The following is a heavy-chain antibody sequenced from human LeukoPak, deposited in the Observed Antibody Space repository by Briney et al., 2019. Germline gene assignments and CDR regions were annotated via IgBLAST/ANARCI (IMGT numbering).Heavy chain of an antibody. D-gene: IGHD3-22*01. V-gene: IGHV3-30*02. J-gene: IGHJ4*02. CDR1: GFTFSSYG. Sequence: PGGSLRLSCAASGFTFSSYGMHWVRQAPGKGLEWVAFIRYDGSNKYYADSVKGRFTISRDNSKNTLYLQMNSLRAEDTAVYYCAKEVAYYYDSSGYYSWGQGTLVTVSS. CDR2: IRYDGSNK. CDR3: AKEVAYYYDSSGYYS.